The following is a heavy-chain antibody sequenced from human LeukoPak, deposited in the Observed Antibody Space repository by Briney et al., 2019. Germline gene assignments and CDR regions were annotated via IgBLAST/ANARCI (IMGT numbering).Heavy chain of an antibody. CDR3: ARDSLTGSTFDP. CDR2: IYYSGST. V-gene: IGHV4-30-4*01. Sequence: SETLSLTCTVSGGSISSGDYYWSWIRQPPGKGLEWIGYIYYSGSTYYNPSLKSRVTISVDTSENQFSLKLSSVTAADTAVYYCARDSLTGSTFDPWGQGTLVTVSS. CDR1: GGSISSGDYY. J-gene: IGHJ5*02. D-gene: IGHD6-13*01.